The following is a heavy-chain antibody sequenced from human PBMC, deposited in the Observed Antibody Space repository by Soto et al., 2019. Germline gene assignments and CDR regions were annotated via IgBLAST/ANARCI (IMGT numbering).Heavy chain of an antibody. CDR1: GGSISSYY. J-gene: IGHJ5*02. CDR2: IYYSGST. D-gene: IGHD3-10*01. Sequence: LETLSITCTVSGGSISSYYWSWIRQPPGKGLEWIGYIYYSGSTNYIPSLKSRVTISVDTSKSKFSLKLSSVTAAATAVYSCARDLPYGGDYNWFDPWGQGTLVTVSS. CDR3: ARDLPYGGDYNWFDP. V-gene: IGHV4-59*01.